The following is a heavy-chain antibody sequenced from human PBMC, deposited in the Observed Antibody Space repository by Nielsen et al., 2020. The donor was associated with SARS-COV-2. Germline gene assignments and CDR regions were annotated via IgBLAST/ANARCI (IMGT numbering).Heavy chain of an antibody. CDR2: ISSSSSYI. V-gene: IGHV3-21*01. D-gene: IGHD2-2*01. Sequence: RQPPGKGLEWVSSISSSSSYIYYADSVKGRFTISRDNAKNSLYLQMNSLRAEDTAVYYCASSESEPAASGYVGNAFDIGGQGTMVTVSS. CDR3: ASSESEPAASGYVGNAFDI. J-gene: IGHJ3*02.